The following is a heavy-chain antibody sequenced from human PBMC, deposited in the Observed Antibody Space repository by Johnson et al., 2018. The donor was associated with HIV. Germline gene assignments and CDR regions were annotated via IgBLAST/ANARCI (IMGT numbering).Heavy chain of an antibody. V-gene: IGHV3-53*01. Sequence: VQLVESGGGLIQPGGSLRLSCAASGFTVSSTYMSWVRQAPGKGLEWVSAIYSGGSTYYADSVKGRFTISRDNSKNSLYLQMNSLRAEDTAVYYCARDRGGPVRDDAFDIWGQGTMVTVSS. CDR1: GFTVSSTY. J-gene: IGHJ3*02. D-gene: IGHD3-10*01. CDR3: ARDRGGPVRDDAFDI. CDR2: IYSGGST.